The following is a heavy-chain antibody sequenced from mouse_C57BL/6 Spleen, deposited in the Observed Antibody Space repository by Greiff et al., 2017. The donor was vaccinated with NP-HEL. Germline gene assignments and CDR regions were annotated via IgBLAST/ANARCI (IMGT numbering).Heavy chain of an antibody. D-gene: IGHD2-4*01. Sequence: VQLQQSGPELVKPGASVKISCKASGYTFTDYYMNWVKQSHGKSLEWIGDINPNNGGTSYNQKFKGKATLTVDKSSSTAYMELRSLTSEDSAVYYCARSSDYDGVDYWGQGTTLTVSS. CDR3: ARSSDYDGVDY. CDR1: GYTFTDYY. CDR2: INPNNGGT. J-gene: IGHJ2*01. V-gene: IGHV1-26*01.